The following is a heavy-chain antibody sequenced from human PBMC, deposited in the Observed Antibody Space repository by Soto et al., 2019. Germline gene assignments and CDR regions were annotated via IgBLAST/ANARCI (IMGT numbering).Heavy chain of an antibody. D-gene: IGHD3-22*01. V-gene: IGHV3-23*01. CDR2: ISGSGGST. CDR1: GFTFSSYA. J-gene: IGHJ4*02. CDR3: AKVRPEDYYDSSNGFDY. Sequence: PGGSLRLSCAASGFTFSSYAMSWVRQAPGKGLEWVSAISGSGGSTYYADSVKGRFTISRDNSKNTLYLQMNSLRAEDTAVYYCAKVRPEDYYDSSNGFDYWGQGTLVTVSS.